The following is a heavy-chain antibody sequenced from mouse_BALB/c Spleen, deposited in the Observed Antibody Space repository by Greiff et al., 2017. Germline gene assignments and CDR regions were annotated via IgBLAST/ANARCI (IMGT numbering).Heavy chain of an antibody. V-gene: IGHV7-1*02. J-gene: IGHJ4*01. Sequence: EVKLVESGGGLVQPGGSLRLSCATSGFSFSDFYMEWVRQPPGKRLEWIAASRNKANAYTTEYSASVKGRFIVYRDTSQSILYLQMHALRAEDTAIYDCARATYDYDAMDDWGQGTSVTVSA. CDR1: GFSFSDFY. CDR3: ARATYDYDAMDD. CDR2: SRNKANAYTT.